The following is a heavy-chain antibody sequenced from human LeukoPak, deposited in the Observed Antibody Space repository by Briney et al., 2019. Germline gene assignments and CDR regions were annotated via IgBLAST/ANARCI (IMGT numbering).Heavy chain of an antibody. CDR1: GGTFRSIG. V-gene: IGHV1-69*13. Sequence: SVKVSCKASGGTFRSIGIGWVRQAPGQGLEWGGGIIPIFGTPYYAQRYQGRVTITADESLSTVNMELSSLRSEDTAVYYCASHHILTDHTYYYMDVWGTGTTVTVSS. D-gene: IGHD3-9*01. J-gene: IGHJ6*03. CDR2: IIPIFGTP. CDR3: ASHHILTDHTYYYMDV.